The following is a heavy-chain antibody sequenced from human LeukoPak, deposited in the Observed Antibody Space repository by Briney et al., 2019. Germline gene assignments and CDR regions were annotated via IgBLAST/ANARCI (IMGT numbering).Heavy chain of an antibody. Sequence: SETLSLTCVVHGGSFSDYYWSWIRQPPGKGLEWIGYIYYSGSTNYNPSLKSRVTISVDTSKNQFSLKLSSVTAADTAVYYCATRRSPLPTFGVVIGGAFDIWGQGTMVTVSS. CDR1: GGSFSDYY. CDR2: IYYSGST. D-gene: IGHD3-3*01. V-gene: IGHV4-59*01. CDR3: ATRRSPLPTFGVVIGGAFDI. J-gene: IGHJ3*02.